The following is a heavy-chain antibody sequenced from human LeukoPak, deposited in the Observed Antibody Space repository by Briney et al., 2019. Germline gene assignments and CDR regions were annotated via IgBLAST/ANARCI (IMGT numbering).Heavy chain of an antibody. Sequence: ASVKVSCKASGYTFTGYYMHWVRQAPGQGLEWMGWINAGNGNTKYSQKFQGRVTITRDTSASTAYMELSSLRSEDTAVYYCARDPDYYGSGSSHDAFDIWGQGTMVTVSS. CDR1: GYTFTGYY. CDR2: INAGNGNT. D-gene: IGHD3-10*01. CDR3: ARDPDYYGSGSSHDAFDI. J-gene: IGHJ3*02. V-gene: IGHV1-3*01.